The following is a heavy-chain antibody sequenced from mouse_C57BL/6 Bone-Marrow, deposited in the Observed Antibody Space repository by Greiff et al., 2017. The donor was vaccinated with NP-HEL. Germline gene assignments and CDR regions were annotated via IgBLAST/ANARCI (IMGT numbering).Heavy chain of an antibody. J-gene: IGHJ4*01. CDR2: IWTCFFP. CDR1: CFSLPSYA. Sequence: HLTESGPGLVAPSPSLSIPCPFSCFSLPSYAISFFLPPPVKVLEWLGVIWTCFFPHYNSALKSRLSISKDNSKSQVFLKMNSLQTDDTARYYCARLSPYAMDYWGQGTSVTVSS. D-gene: IGHD3-2*02. CDR3: ARLSPYAMDY. V-gene: IGHV2-9-1*01.